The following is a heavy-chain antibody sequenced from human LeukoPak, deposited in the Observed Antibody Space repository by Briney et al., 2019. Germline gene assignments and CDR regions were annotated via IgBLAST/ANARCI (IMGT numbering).Heavy chain of an antibody. CDR2: IYYSGST. J-gene: IGHJ4*02. CDR3: ARSRGYSYGTTFLDY. D-gene: IGHD5-18*01. CDR1: GGSISTYY. V-gene: IGHV4-59*08. Sequence: SETLSLTCTVSGGSISTYYWSWIRQPPGKGLEWIGYIYYSGSTNYNPSLKSRVTISVDTSKTQFSLKLSSVTAADTAVYYCARSRGYSYGTTFLDYWGQGTLVTVSS.